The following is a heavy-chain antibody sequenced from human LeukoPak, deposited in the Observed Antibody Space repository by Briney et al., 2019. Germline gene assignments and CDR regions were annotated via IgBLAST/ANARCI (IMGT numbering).Heavy chain of an antibody. CDR3: ARHKRSWAFDI. CDR1: GGSISSDY. J-gene: IGHJ3*02. D-gene: IGHD5-24*01. CDR2: IYYSGST. Sequence: PSETLSLTCTVSGGSISSDYWSWIRQPPAKGLEWIGYIYYSGSTNYNPSLKSRVTISVDTSKNQFSLKLSSVTAADTAVYYCARHKRSWAFDIWGQGTMVTVSS. V-gene: IGHV4-59*08.